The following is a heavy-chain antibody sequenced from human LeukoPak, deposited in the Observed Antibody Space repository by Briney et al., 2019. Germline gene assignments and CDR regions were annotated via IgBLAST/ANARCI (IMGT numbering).Heavy chain of an antibody. J-gene: IGHJ4*02. CDR1: GYTFTGYY. D-gene: IGHD3-22*01. Sequence: ASVKVSCKASGYTFTGYYMHWVRQAPGQGLEWMGWINPNSGGTNYAQKFQGWVTMTRDTSISTAYMELSSLRSEDTAVYYCAGAPYYYDSSGYSDYWGQGTLVTVSS. CDR3: AGAPYYYDSSGYSDY. CDR2: INPNSGGT. V-gene: IGHV1-2*04.